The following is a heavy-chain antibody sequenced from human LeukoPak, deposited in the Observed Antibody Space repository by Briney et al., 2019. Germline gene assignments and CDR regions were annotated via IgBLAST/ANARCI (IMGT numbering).Heavy chain of an antibody. V-gene: IGHV4-30-4*01. CDR2: IYYSGST. D-gene: IGHD6-13*01. Sequence: PSQTLSLTCTVSGGSISSGDYYWSWIRQPPGKGLEWIGYIYYSGSTYYNPSLKSRVTISVDTSKNQFSLKLSSVTAADTAVYYCARLRDSSSWYSLERPSGPYFDYWGQGTLVTVSS. CDR3: ARLRDSSSWYSLERPSGPYFDY. J-gene: IGHJ4*02. CDR1: GGSISSGDYY.